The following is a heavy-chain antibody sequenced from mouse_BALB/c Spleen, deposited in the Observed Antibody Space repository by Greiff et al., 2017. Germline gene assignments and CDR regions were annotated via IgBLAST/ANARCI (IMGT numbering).Heavy chain of an antibody. Sequence: EVQLQQSGAELVKPGASVKLSCTASGFNIKDTYMHWVKQRPEQGLEWIGRIDPANGNTKYDPKFQGKATITADTSSNTAYLQLSSLTSEDTAVYYCARPLFTTATAYWGQGTLVTVSA. J-gene: IGHJ3*01. V-gene: IGHV14-3*02. D-gene: IGHD1-2*01. CDR2: IDPANGNT. CDR1: GFNIKDTY. CDR3: ARPLFTTATAY.